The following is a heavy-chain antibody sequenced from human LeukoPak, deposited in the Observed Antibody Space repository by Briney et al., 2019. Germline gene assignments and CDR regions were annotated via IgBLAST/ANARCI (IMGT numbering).Heavy chain of an antibody. CDR2: IKHDGSEK. Sequence: GGSLRLSCVASGFTFSSYWMSWVRQTPRKGLEWVANIKHDGSEKSYVDSVKGRFTISRDNAKNSLYLLLNSLRVEDTAVYYCAENPGYNSFLDSWGQGNLGNGSS. CDR3: AENPGYNSFLDS. CDR1: GFTFSSYW. D-gene: IGHD5-24*01. J-gene: IGHJ5*01. V-gene: IGHV3-7*01.